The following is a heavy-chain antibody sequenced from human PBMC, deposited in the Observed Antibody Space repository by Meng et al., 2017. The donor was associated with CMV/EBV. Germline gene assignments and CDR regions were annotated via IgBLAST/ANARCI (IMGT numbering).Heavy chain of an antibody. CDR3: ASEVAGTSFGWFDP. D-gene: IGHD6-19*01. J-gene: IGHJ5*02. Sequence: GESLKISCAASGFTFSSYSMNWVRQAPGKGLEWVSSISSSSSYIYYADSVKGRFTISRDNAKNSLYLQMNSLRAEDTAVYYCASEVAGTSFGWFDPWGQGTLVTVSS. CDR2: ISSSSSYI. V-gene: IGHV3-21*01. CDR1: GFTFSSYS.